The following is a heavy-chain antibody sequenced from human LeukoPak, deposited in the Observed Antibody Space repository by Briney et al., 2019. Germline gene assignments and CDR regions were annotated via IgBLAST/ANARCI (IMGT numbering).Heavy chain of an antibody. CDR2: INPNSGGT. Sequence: ASVKVSCKASGYTFTGNYMHWVRQAPGQGLEWMGWINPNSGGTKYAQKFQGRVTTTRDTSISTAYMELSRLRFDDTAVYYCARVGGDSGRGWDPADYWGQGTLVTVSS. CDR3: ARVGGDSGRGWDPADY. J-gene: IGHJ4*02. V-gene: IGHV1-2*02. D-gene: IGHD4-17*01. CDR1: GYTFTGNY.